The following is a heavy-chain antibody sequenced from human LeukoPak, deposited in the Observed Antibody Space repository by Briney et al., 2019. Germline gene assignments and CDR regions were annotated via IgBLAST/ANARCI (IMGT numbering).Heavy chain of an antibody. CDR3: ARDGEGYQVLVYGMDV. CDR1: GFTLSSYA. CDR2: IYYVGSNK. V-gene: IGHV3-30*04. J-gene: IGHJ6*04. D-gene: IGHD2-2*01. Sequence: GGALRVSCVATGFTLSSYAMHWVRPAPGTGLAWVAVIYYVGSNKYYADSVKGRFTISRDNSKNTLYLKMNSLRAEDTAVYYCARDGEGYQVLVYGMDVWGKGTTVTVSS.